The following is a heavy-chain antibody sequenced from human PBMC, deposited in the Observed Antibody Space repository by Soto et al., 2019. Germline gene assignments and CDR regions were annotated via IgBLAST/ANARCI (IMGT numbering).Heavy chain of an antibody. J-gene: IGHJ4*02. CDR3: TKVGGLYDFWSGPLHFDL. V-gene: IGHV3-9*01. D-gene: IGHD3-3*01. CDR1: GFIFDDFA. CDR2: ISWNSDSI. Sequence: EVQLVESGGGLVQPGGSLRLSCAGSGFIFDDFAIHWVRQAPGKGLEWVSGISWNSDSIGYADSVKGRFTISRDNAKNALYLQMNSLRVEDTALYYCTKVGGLYDFWSGPLHFDLWGQGTLVTVSS.